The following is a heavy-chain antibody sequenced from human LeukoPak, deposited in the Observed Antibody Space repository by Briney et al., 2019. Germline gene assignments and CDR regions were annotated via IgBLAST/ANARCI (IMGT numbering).Heavy chain of an antibody. D-gene: IGHD3-22*01. Sequence: GGSLRLSCAASGFTFSSYEMNWVRQAPGKGLEWVSYISSSGSTIYYADSVKGRFTISRDNAKNSLYLQMNSLRAEDTAVYYCARKFYYDSSFDYWGQGTLVTVSS. CDR1: GFTFSSYE. V-gene: IGHV3-48*03. CDR2: ISSSGSTI. J-gene: IGHJ4*02. CDR3: ARKFYYDSSFDY.